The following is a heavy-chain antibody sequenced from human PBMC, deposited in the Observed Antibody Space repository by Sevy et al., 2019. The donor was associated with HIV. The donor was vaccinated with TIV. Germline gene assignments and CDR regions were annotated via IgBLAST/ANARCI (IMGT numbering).Heavy chain of an antibody. CDR2: ISNDGSNK. V-gene: IGHV3-30*18. D-gene: IGHD5-18*01. CDR3: AKGTDTAMVGGYVDY. CDR1: GFTFSSYG. J-gene: IGHJ4*02. Sequence: GGSLRLSCAASGFTFSSYGMHWVRQAPGKGLEWVAVISNDGSNKYYADSVKGRFTISRDNSKNTLYLQMNSLRAEDTAVYYCAKGTDTAMVGGYVDYWGQGTLVTVSS.